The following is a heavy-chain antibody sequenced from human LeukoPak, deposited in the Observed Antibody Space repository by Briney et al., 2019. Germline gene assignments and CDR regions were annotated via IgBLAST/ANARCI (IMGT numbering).Heavy chain of an antibody. Sequence: PSETLSLTCTVSGYSISSGYYWGWIRQPPGKGREWIGSIYHSGSTNYNPSLKSRVTISVDTSKNQFSLKLSSVTAADTAVYYCARHRVVVAATSFDYWGQGTLVTVSS. CDR3: ARHRVVVAATSFDY. CDR1: GYSISSGYY. V-gene: IGHV4-38-2*02. J-gene: IGHJ4*02. CDR2: IYHSGST. D-gene: IGHD2-15*01.